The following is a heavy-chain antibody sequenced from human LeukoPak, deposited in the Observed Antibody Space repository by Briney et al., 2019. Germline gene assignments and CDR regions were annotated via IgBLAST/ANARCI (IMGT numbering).Heavy chain of an antibody. CDR3: ARSYDSTYYMDV. D-gene: IGHD3-22*01. CDR1: GYTFTGYY. CDR2: INPNSGGT. V-gene: IGHV1-2*02. J-gene: IGHJ6*03. Sequence: ASVKVSCKASGYTFTGYYMHWVRQAPGQGLEWMGWINPNSGGTNYAQKFQGRVTMTRDTSISTAYMELSRLRSDDTAVYYCARSYDSTYYMDVWGKGTTVTVSS.